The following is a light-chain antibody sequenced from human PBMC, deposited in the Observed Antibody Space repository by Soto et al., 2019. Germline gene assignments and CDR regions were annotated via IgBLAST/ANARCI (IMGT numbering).Light chain of an antibody. J-gene: IGLJ1*01. CDR2: DVS. CDR1: SSDVGGYSY. V-gene: IGLV2-14*01. Sequence: QSVLTQPASVSGSPGQSIAISCTGTSSDVGGYSYVSWYQQQPGKAPKLVTSDVSNRPSGVSDRFSGSKSGNTASLTISGLQTEDEADYYCASYTTSSTYVFGTGTKFTVL. CDR3: ASYTTSSTYV.